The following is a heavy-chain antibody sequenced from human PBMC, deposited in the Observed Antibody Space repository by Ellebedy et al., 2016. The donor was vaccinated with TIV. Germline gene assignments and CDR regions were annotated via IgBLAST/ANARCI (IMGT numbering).Heavy chain of an antibody. D-gene: IGHD2-21*01. CDR1: GFTFTNPA. CDR3: ARDYWGYLHYFDY. CDR2: IVVGSGNT. J-gene: IGHJ4*02. V-gene: IGHV1-58*01. Sequence: AASVKVSCKASGFTFTNPAVQWVRQARGQRLEWIGWIVVGSGNTNYAQKFQGRVSLTRDTSTSTVYMELSSLRSDDTAVYYCARDYWGYLHYFDYWGQGTLVSVSS.